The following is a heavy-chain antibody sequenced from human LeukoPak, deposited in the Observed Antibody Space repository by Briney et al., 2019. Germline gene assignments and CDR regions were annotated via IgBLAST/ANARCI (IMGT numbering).Heavy chain of an antibody. CDR3: ARDYGLDY. D-gene: IGHD4-17*01. J-gene: IGHJ4*02. Sequence: PSQTLSLTCTVSGGSISSGDSYWSWIRQPPGKGLEWIGYIYYSGSTYYNPSPKSRVTISVDTSKNQFSLKLSSVTAADTAVYYCARDYGLDYWGQGTLVTVSS. V-gene: IGHV4-30-4*08. CDR2: IYYSGST. CDR1: GGSISSGDSY.